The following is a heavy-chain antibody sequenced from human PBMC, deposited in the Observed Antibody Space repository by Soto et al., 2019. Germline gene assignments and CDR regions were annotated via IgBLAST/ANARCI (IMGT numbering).Heavy chain of an antibody. CDR2: INTKTGGT. CDR1: GYIFTGYY. J-gene: IGHJ3*02. CDR3: ATDKVAFDM. Sequence: GASVRVSCKASGYIFTGYYIQWVRQAPGQGPEWMGWINTKTGGTKYAQKFQGRVTMTRDMSINTAYMEVSRLRSDDTAVYYCATDKVAFDMWGQGTMVTVSS. D-gene: IGHD3-9*01. V-gene: IGHV1-2*02.